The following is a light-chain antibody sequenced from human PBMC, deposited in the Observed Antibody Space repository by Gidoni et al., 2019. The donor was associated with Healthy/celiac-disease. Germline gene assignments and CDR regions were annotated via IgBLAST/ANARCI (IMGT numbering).Light chain of an antibody. CDR1: SSDVGGYNY. Sequence: QSALTQPASVSGSPGQSITISCTGTSSDVGGYNYVSWYQQHPGNASKLMIYDVSNRPSGVSNRFSGSKSGNTASLTISGLQAEDEADYYCSSYTSSSVVFGGGTKLTVL. V-gene: IGLV2-14*01. CDR3: SSYTSSSVV. CDR2: DVS. J-gene: IGLJ2*01.